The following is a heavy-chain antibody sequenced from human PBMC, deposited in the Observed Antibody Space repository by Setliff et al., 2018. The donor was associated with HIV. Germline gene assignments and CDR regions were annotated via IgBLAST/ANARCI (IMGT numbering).Heavy chain of an antibody. V-gene: IGHV4-61*02. CDR2: IYTNGNT. CDR1: GGSISRGSYY. J-gene: IGHJ3*02. D-gene: IGHD3-22*01. Sequence: SETLSLTCTVSGGSISRGSYYWSWIRQPAGKGLEWIGRIYTNGNTNYNPSLKSRVTISVDTSKNQFSLKLSSVTAADTAVYYCARQWYYYDSSGYYPDAFDIWGQGTMVTVSS. CDR3: ARQWYYYDSSGYYPDAFDI.